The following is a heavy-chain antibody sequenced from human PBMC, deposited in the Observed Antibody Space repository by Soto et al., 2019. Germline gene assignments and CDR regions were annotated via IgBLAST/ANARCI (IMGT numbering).Heavy chain of an antibody. Sequence: GGSLRLSCSASGFTFSDYAMHWVRQTPGKGLEFVSVIRSAGDRIYYAVSVKGRFIFSRDNSKNTLFLQMNSLSPDDTAMYYCVKDHPPLEYWGHGTLVTVSS. CDR3: VKDHPPLEY. CDR1: GFTFSDYA. CDR2: IRSAGDRI. V-gene: IGHV3-64D*06. J-gene: IGHJ4*01.